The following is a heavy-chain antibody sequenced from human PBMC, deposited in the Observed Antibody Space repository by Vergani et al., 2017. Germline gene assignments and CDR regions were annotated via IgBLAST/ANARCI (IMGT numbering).Heavy chain of an antibody. Sequence: QVQMQESGPGLVQTSETLSLTCSASGAPISYWCWGWLRQPAGKGLEWIGRLCPSGSTNYKPSLKSRVTMSIDTSKNQFSLKLTSVTAADTAVYYCATGAGPFDIWGQGTLVTVSS. D-gene: IGHD7-27*01. CDR1: GAPISYWC. CDR2: LCPSGST. CDR3: ATGAGPFDI. J-gene: IGHJ4*02. V-gene: IGHV4-4*07.